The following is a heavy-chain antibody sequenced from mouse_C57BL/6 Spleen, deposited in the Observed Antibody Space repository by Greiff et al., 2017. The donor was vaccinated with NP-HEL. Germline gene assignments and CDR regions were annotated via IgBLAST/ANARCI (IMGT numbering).Heavy chain of an antibody. D-gene: IGHD1-1*01. CDR1: GFSLTSYG. J-gene: IGHJ2*01. Sequence: QLQQSGPGLVQPSQSLSITCTVSGFSLTSYGVHWVRQSPGKGLEWLGVIWRGGSTDYNAAFMSRLSITKDNSKSQVFFKMNSLQADDTAIYYCAKTSGSTVANYFDYWGQGTTLTVSS. V-gene: IGHV2-5*01. CDR2: IWRGGST. CDR3: AKTSGSTVANYFDY.